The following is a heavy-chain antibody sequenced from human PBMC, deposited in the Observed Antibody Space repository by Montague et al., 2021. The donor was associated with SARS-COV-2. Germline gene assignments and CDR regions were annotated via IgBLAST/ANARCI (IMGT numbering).Heavy chain of an antibody. CDR2: IYYSGST. J-gene: IGHJ6*02. Sequence: SETLSLTCTVSGGSISSYYWSWIRQPPGKGLEWIGHIYYSGSTNYNPSLKSRVIISVDTSRNQFSLKLSSVTAADTAVYYCARVPYSSSGFFYYYYGIDVWGQGTTVTVSS. CDR1: GGSISSYY. D-gene: IGHD6-6*01. V-gene: IGHV4-59*13. CDR3: ARVPYSSSGFFYYYYGIDV.